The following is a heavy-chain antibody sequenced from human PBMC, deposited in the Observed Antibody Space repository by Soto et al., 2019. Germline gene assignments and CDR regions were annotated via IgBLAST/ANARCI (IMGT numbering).Heavy chain of an antibody. Sequence: PSETLSLTCAVYGGSFSGYYWSWIRQPPGKGLEWIGEINHSGGTNYNPSLKSRVTISVDTSKNQFSLKLSSVTAADTAVYYCAKEKWRKYQLSRYMDVWGKGTTVTVSS. J-gene: IGHJ6*03. CDR3: AKEKWRKYQLSRYMDV. CDR1: GGSFSGYY. CDR2: INHSGGT. D-gene: IGHD2-2*01. V-gene: IGHV4-34*01.